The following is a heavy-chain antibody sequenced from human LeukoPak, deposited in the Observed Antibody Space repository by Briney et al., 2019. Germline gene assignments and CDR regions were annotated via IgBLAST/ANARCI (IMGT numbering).Heavy chain of an antibody. Sequence: PGGSLRLSCAASGFTFSDSAMDWVRQAPGKGLEWVSLISHSGANTFYADSVKGRFSVSRDNSKNTLYLQMNRLRVEDTAVYYCARLTVSGQLDHWGQGTLVTVSS. CDR3: ARLTVSGQLDH. V-gene: IGHV3-23*01. J-gene: IGHJ5*02. CDR2: ISHSGANT. D-gene: IGHD6-19*01. CDR1: GFTFSDSA.